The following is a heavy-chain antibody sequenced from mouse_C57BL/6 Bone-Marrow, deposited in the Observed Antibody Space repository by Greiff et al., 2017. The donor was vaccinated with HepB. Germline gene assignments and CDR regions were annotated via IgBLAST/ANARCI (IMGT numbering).Heavy chain of an antibody. CDR3: ARLRRGGFDY. Sequence: EVQGVESGGDLVKPGGSLKLSCAASGFTFSSYGMSWVRQTPDKRLEWVATISSGGSYTYYPDSVKGRFTISRDNAKNTLYLQMSSLKSEDTAMYYCARLRRGGFDYWGQGTTLTVSS. CDR1: GFTFSSYG. CDR2: ISSGGSYT. V-gene: IGHV5-6*01. J-gene: IGHJ2*01. D-gene: IGHD2-12*01.